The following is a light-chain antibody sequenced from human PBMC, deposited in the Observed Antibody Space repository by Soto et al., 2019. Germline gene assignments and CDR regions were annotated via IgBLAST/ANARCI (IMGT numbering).Light chain of an antibody. Sequence: QSVLTQPPSVSEAPRQRVSISCSGNTSNVGNNAVNWYQQLPGKTPKLLIYFDDLVPSGVSDRFSGSKSGTSASLAISGLQSDDEADYYCAAWDDSLNVVLFGEGTKLTVL. CDR1: TSNVGNNA. V-gene: IGLV1-36*01. CDR3: AAWDDSLNVVL. J-gene: IGLJ2*01. CDR2: FDD.